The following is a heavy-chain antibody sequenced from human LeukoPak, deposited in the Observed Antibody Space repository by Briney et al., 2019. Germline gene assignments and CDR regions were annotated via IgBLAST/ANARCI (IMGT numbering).Heavy chain of an antibody. CDR1: GGFDIYY. V-gene: IGHV4-34*01. CDR2: TTFRGKT. D-gene: IGHD2-21*02. CDR3: AGYGGDWYPDS. J-gene: IGHJ4*02. Sequence: SETLSLTCAVYGGFDIYYWTIVRPPPGKGLEWIGATTFRGKTNYNPSLKGRVTISVDRTTQQFSLKLTSVTVADTAVYYCAGYGGDWYPDSWGQGTLVIVSS.